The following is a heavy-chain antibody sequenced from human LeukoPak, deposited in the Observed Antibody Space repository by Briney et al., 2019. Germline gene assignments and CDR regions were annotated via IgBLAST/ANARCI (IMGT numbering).Heavy chain of an antibody. CDR2: ISGSGGTT. CDR1: GFTFSSYG. CDR3: TSLDEDFQH. V-gene: IGHV3-23*01. D-gene: IGHD1-1*01. Sequence: GGTLRLSCAASGFTFSSYGMSWVRQAPGKGLEWVSAISGSGGTTYYADSVKGRFTISRDNSKNTLYLQMNSLKNEDTAVYYCTSLDEDFQHWGQGTLVTVSS. J-gene: IGHJ1*01.